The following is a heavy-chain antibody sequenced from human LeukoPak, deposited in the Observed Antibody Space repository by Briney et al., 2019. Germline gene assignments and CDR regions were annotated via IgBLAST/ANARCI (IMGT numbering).Heavy chain of an antibody. CDR1: GFTVSSNY. CDR2: ISGSGGST. CDR3: AKDLTMIVVVITTGRG. D-gene: IGHD3-22*01. V-gene: IGHV3-23*01. Sequence: GGSLRLSCAASGFTVSSNYMSWVRQAPGKGLEWVSAISGSGGSTYYADSVKGRFTISRDNSKNTLYLQMNSPRAEDTAVYYCAKDLTMIVVVITTGRGWGQGTLVTVSS. J-gene: IGHJ4*02.